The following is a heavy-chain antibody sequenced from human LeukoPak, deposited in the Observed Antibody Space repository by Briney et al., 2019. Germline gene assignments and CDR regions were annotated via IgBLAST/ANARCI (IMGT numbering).Heavy chain of an antibody. CDR3: ARAGGSYYVGYFDY. D-gene: IGHD1-26*01. J-gene: IGHJ4*02. CDR1: GYSIRNGYF. CDR2: IHQSGST. Sequence: PSETLSLTCTVSGYSIRNGYFWGWVRQSPGKGLEWIGNIHQSGSTSYNPSLKSRVTISVDTSKNQFSLKLSSVTAADTAVYYCARAGGSYYVGYFDYWGQGTLVTVSS. V-gene: IGHV4-38-2*02.